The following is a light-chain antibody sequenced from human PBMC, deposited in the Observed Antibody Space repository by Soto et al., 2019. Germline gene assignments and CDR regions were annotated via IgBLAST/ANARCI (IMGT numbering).Light chain of an antibody. CDR3: QQYNNWPRT. Sequence: EIVMTQSPATLSVSPGERATLSCRASQSVDINLAWYQKKAGQAPRLLIYGASNRATGIPDRFSGSGSGTDFTLTISSLQSEDFAVYYCQQYNNWPRTFGQGTKVDIK. V-gene: IGKV3D-15*01. CDR2: GAS. J-gene: IGKJ1*01. CDR1: QSVDIN.